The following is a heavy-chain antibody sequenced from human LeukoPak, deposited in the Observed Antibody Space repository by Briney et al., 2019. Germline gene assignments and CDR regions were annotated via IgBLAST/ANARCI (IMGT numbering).Heavy chain of an antibody. J-gene: IGHJ6*03. CDR3: ARTGGSFYFYYYMDV. Sequence: GSLRLSCAASGFTFSDYYMSWIRQPPGKGLEWIGSMHYTGTTYYNPSLKSRVTISVDTSRNQFSLRLSAVTAADTAVYYCARTGGSFYFYYYMDVWGKGTTVTVSS. CDR1: GFTFSDYY. V-gene: IGHV4-38-2*01. CDR2: MHYTGTT. D-gene: IGHD1-26*01.